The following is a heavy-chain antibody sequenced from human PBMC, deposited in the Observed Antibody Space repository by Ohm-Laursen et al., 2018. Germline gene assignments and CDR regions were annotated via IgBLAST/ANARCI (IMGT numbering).Heavy chain of an antibody. V-gene: IGHV3-73*01. J-gene: IGHJ6*02. CDR3: GRKIYVTGIDYYYYGVDV. CDR2: IRSKANSYAT. D-gene: IGHD3-10*01. Sequence: SLRLSCAASGFTFSGSAMHWVRQASGKGLEWVGRIRSKANSYATAYAASVKGRFTISRDDSKNTAYLQMNSLRAEDTAVYYCGRKIYVTGIDYYYYGVDVWGQGTTVTVSS. CDR1: GFTFSGSA.